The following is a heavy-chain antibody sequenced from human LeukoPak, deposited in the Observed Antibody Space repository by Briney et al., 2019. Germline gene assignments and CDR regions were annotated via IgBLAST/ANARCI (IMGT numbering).Heavy chain of an antibody. D-gene: IGHD5-18*01. V-gene: IGHV3-21*01. CDR2: ISSGGSQI. J-gene: IGHJ3*01. Sequence: KPGGSLRLSCAASGFSLSVYGMNWVRQAPGKGLEWVSSISSGGSQIYYADSVKGRFSISRDNTKNSMFLQMDSLRAEDTALYYCARDLSAPTAIILTEAFDVWGQGTMVAVSS. CDR3: ARDLSAPTAIILTEAFDV. CDR1: GFSLSVYG.